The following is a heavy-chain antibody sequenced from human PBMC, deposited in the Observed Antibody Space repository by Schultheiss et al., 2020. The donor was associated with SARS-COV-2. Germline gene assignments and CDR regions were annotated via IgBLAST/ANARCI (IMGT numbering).Heavy chain of an antibody. J-gene: IGHJ3*02. D-gene: IGHD3-10*01. CDR2: IWYDGSNK. V-gene: IGHV3-33*08. CDR1: GFTFDDYA. Sequence: GGSLRLSCAASGFTFDDYAMHWVRQAPGKGLEWVAVIWYDGSNKYYADSVKGRFTISRDNSKNTLYLQMNSLRAEDTAVYYCANHRGAIPDAFDIWGQGTMVTVSS. CDR3: ANHRGAIPDAFDI.